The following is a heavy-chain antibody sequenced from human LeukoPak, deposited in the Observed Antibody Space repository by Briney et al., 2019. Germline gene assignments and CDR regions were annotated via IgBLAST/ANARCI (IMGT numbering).Heavy chain of an antibody. CDR1: GFTFSNAW. CDR2: ISYDGSNK. D-gene: IGHD1-26*01. J-gene: IGHJ4*02. V-gene: IGHV3-30-3*01. CDR3: ARAPREGFSGSYHDY. Sequence: GGSLRLSCAASGFTFSNAWMNWVRQAPGKGLEWVAVISYDGSNKYYADSVKGRFTISRDNSKNTLYLQMNSLRAEDMARYYCARAPREGFSGSYHDYWGQGTLVTVSS.